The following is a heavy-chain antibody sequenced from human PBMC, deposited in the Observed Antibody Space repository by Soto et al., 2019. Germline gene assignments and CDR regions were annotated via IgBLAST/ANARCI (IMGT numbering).Heavy chain of an antibody. D-gene: IGHD2-2*01. J-gene: IGHJ5*02. Sequence: QVQLVQSGAEVKKPGASVKVSCKASGYTFTSYGITWVRQPPGQGLEWMGWISAYNGNTNYAQKLQGRVTMTTDTPTSTAYMELSSLRSDDTAVYYCSRDVDVLVPAAKLDPWGQGTLVTVAS. CDR3: SRDVDVLVPAAKLDP. CDR2: ISAYNGNT. CDR1: GYTFTSYG. V-gene: IGHV1-18*01.